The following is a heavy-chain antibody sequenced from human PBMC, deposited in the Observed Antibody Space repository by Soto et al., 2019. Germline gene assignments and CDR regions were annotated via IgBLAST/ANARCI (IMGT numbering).Heavy chain of an antibody. D-gene: IGHD1-26*01. J-gene: IGHJ4*02. CDR3: ARTDSGSYGDHFDY. CDR1: GGSISSYY. Sequence: QVQLQESGPGLVKPSETLSLTCTVSGGSISSYYWSWIRQPPGKGLEWIGYIYYSGSTNYNPSLKSRITISVDTSKNQFPLKLSSVTAADTAVYYCARTDSGSYGDHFDYWGQGTLVTVSS. CDR2: IYYSGST. V-gene: IGHV4-59*01.